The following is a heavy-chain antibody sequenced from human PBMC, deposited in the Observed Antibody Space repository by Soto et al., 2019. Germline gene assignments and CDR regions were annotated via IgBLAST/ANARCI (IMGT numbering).Heavy chain of an antibody. J-gene: IGHJ4*02. V-gene: IGHV3-21*04. D-gene: IGHD3-16*01. CDR1: GFTFTRYS. CDR2: ISSTTNYI. Sequence: GGSLRLSCAASGFTFTRYSMNWVRRAPGKGLEWVSSISSTTNYIYYADSMKGRFTVSRDNAKNSVYLDMNSLSAADTAVYFCAREGGESSDGLYYFDSWGQGSLVTVSS. CDR3: AREGGESSDGLYYFDS.